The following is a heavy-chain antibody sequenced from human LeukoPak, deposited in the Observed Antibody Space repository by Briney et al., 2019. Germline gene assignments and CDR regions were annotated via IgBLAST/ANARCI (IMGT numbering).Heavy chain of an antibody. CDR2: IYYSGST. J-gene: IGHJ4*02. D-gene: IGHD2-21*02. Sequence: SETLSLTCTVSGGSISSSSYYWGWIRQPPGKGLEWIGSIYYSGSTYYNPSLKSRVTISADTSKNQFSLKLSSVTAADTAVYYCARLRTVTAFFDSWGQGTLVTVSS. CDR1: GGSISSSSYY. CDR3: ARLRTVTAFFDS. V-gene: IGHV4-39*07.